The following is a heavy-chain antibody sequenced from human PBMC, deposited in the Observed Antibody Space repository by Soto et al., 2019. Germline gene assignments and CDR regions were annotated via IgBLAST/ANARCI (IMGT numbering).Heavy chain of an antibody. D-gene: IGHD1-26*01. Sequence: GSLRLSCAASGFGFTTYVMHWVRQAPGKGLEWVAVISHDGSYKYYGDAVKGRFTISRDTSKNAVYLEMNSLRPEDTAVYYCAKGLLAIVGTTLSRDAFNIWGQGTMVTVSS. CDR2: ISHDGSYK. CDR1: GFGFTTYV. V-gene: IGHV3-30*18. J-gene: IGHJ3*02. CDR3: AKGLLAIVGTTLSRDAFNI.